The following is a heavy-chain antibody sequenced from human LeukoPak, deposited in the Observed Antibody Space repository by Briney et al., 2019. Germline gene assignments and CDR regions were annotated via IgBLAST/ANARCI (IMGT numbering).Heavy chain of an antibody. CDR3: ARDLIGYDSSGTRGPWFDP. D-gene: IGHD3-22*01. CDR2: IYTSVST. CDR1: GGSISSYY. V-gene: IGHV4-4*07. J-gene: IGHJ5*02. Sequence: SETLSLTCTVAGGSISSYYWSWIRQPAGKGLEWIGRIYTSVSTNYNPSLKSRVTMSVDTSKNQFSLKLSSVTAADTAVYYCARDLIGYDSSGTRGPWFDPWGQGTLVTVSS.